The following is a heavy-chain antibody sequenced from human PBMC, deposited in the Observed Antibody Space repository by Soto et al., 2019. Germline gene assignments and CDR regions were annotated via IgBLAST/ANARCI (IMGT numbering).Heavy chain of an antibody. CDR2: ISSSSSTI. J-gene: IGHJ4*02. V-gene: IGHV3-48*01. CDR3: ARPRGYGDYQTDY. Sequence: EVQLVESGGGLVQPGGSLRLSCAASGFTFSSYSMNWVRQAPGKGLEWVSYISSSSSTIYYANSVKGRFTISRDNAKKSLYLQMNSLRAEDTAVYYCARPRGYGDYQTDYWGQGTLVTVSS. CDR1: GFTFSSYS. D-gene: IGHD4-17*01.